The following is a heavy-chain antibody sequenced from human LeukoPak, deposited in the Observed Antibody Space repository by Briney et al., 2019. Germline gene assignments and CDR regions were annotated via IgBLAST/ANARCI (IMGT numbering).Heavy chain of an antibody. Sequence: GGSLRLSCGASGFTFTNVWLSWVRQTLGKGLEWVGRIRSETDGGTTDYIALVKGRFTISRDDSTNMLYLQMNNLKTEDTAVYYCSTIRGGTNAFDIWGQGTLVTVSS. V-gene: IGHV3-15*01. D-gene: IGHD3-10*01. CDR3: STIRGGTNAFDI. CDR2: IRSETDGGTT. J-gene: IGHJ3*02. CDR1: GFTFTNVW.